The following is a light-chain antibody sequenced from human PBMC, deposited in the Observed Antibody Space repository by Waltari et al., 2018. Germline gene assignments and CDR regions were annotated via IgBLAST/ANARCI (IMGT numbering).Light chain of an antibody. CDR2: DYT. J-gene: IGLJ2*01. CDR1: RSNIGAGYH. Sequence: QSVLPQPPSVSGAPGQRVTISCTGSRSNIGAGYHLHRNQHLPGTAPKLLIYDYTNRPSGVPVRFSGSKSGTSASLAITGLQPEDEADYFCQSYDGSLRAVVCGGGTKLTVL. V-gene: IGLV1-40*01. CDR3: QSYDGSLRAVV.